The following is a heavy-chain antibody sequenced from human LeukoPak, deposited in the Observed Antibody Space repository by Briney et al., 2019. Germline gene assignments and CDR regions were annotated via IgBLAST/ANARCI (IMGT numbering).Heavy chain of an antibody. D-gene: IGHD3-10*01. CDR1: GFTLSNAW. CDR3: AAGAPV. V-gene: IGHV3-15*01. Sequence: GGSLRLSCAASGFTLSNAWMNWVRQAPGKALECFPPTQSKPDGATTEYAAPVKRRFPISRDASTNTLYLQMNSLQTEHTGLYYCAAGAPVCGQGTTVTVSS. CDR2: TQSKPDGATT. J-gene: IGHJ6*02.